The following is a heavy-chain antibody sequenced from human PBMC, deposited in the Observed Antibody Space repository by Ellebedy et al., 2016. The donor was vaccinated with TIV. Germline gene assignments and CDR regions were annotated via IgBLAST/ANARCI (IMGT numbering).Heavy chain of an antibody. CDR2: ISRNSDYI. J-gene: IGHJ5*02. CDR1: GFIFDDYA. CDR3: SKGPTSMIMRGWFDP. D-gene: IGHD5-18*01. V-gene: IGHV3-9*01. Sequence: PGGSLRLSCAVSGFIFDDYAMHWVRLAPGKGLEWVSGISRNSDYIGYADSVKGRFTISRDNAKNCLYLQMNSLRAEDTALYYCSKGPTSMIMRGWFDPWGQGTLVTVSS.